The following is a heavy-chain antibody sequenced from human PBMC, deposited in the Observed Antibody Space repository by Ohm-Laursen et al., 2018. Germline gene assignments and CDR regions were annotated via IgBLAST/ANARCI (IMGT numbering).Heavy chain of an antibody. D-gene: IGHD6-13*01. CDR1: GGSISNYY. J-gene: IGHJ6*02. V-gene: IGHV4-59*08. Sequence: GTLSLTCTVSGGSISNYYWSWIRQPPGKGLEWIGYIYYSGSTNYNPSLKSRVTISVDTSKNQFFLKLSSVTAADTAVYYCARGGRRGSSWYRNYGMDVWGQGTTVTVSS. CDR3: ARGGRRGSSWYRNYGMDV. CDR2: IYYSGST.